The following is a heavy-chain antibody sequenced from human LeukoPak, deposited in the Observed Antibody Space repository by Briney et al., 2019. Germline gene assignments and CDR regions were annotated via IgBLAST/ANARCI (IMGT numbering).Heavy chain of an antibody. CDR1: GFTFSSYG. CDR3: AKDALWFGELLYEGGLDP. D-gene: IGHD3-10*01. V-gene: IGHV3-30*18. Sequence: PGGSLRLSCAASGFTFSSYGMHWVRQAPGKGLEWVAVISYDGSNKYYADSVKGGFTISRDNSKNTLYLQMNSLRAEDTAVYYCAKDALWFGELLYEGGLDPWGQGTLVTVSS. CDR2: ISYDGSNK. J-gene: IGHJ5*02.